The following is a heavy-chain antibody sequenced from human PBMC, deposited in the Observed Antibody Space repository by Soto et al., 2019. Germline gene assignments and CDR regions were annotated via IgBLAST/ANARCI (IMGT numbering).Heavy chain of an antibody. Sequence: ASVRVSCKASGYTFTRYGIGWARQAPGQGLEWMGWINTYNGNTNYAQNVQGRVTITADKSTSTAYMELSSLRSEDTAVYYCARDRGPSSGYYPYWLDPWGQGTLVTVSS. CDR3: ARDRGPSSGYYPYWLDP. V-gene: IGHV1-18*01. D-gene: IGHD3-22*01. CDR2: INTYNGNT. CDR1: GYTFTRYG. J-gene: IGHJ5*02.